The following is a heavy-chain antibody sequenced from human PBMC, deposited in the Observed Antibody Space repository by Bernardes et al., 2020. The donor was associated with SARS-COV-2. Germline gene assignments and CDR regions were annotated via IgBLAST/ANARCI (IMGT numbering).Heavy chain of an antibody. CDR1: GFTFSSYS. Sequence: SLRLSCAASGFTFSSYSMNWVRQAPGKGLEWVSYISSSSSTIYYADSVKGRFTISRDNAKNSLYLQMNSLRAEDTAVYYCARDYYGSGSYSYYYGMDVWGQGTTVTVSS. D-gene: IGHD3-10*01. CDR2: ISSSSSTI. CDR3: ARDYYGSGSYSYYYGMDV. J-gene: IGHJ6*02. V-gene: IGHV3-48*01.